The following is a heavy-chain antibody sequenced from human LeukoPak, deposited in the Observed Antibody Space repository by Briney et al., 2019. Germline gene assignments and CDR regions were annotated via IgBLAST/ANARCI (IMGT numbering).Heavy chain of an antibody. CDR3: TRAEDGCSDASCYGY. J-gene: IGHJ4*02. Sequence: PSETLSHTCSVSGGSIRSGDYYWSWIRQPAGKGLEWIGRISSGGSTNYNPSLMSRVTISIDTSKNHFSLELTFVTAADTAVYYCTRAEDGCSDASCYGYWGQGTLVTVSS. V-gene: IGHV4-61*02. D-gene: IGHD2-2*01. CDR2: ISSGGST. CDR1: GGSIRSGDYY.